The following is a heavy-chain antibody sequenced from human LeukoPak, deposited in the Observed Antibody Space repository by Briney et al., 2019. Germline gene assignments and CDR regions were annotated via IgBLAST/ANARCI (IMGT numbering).Heavy chain of an antibody. Sequence: SETLSLTCTVSGASISRYYWSWIRQSPGKGLEWIGYIYNSETTNYNPSLKSRVTMSVDTSKNQFSLKLSSVTAADTAVYYCARDPDGIAVAGTPDAFDIWGQGTMVTVSS. J-gene: IGHJ3*02. CDR1: GASISRYY. D-gene: IGHD6-19*01. CDR3: ARDPDGIAVAGTPDAFDI. V-gene: IGHV4-59*12. CDR2: IYNSETT.